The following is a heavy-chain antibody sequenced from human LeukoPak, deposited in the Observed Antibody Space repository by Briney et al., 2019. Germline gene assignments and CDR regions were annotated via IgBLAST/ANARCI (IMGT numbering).Heavy chain of an antibody. V-gene: IGHV3-9*01. CDR2: ISWNSGSI. CDR3: AREPAYGSGSYPLDY. J-gene: IGHJ4*02. CDR1: GFTFDDYA. Sequence: GGSLRLSCAASGFTFDDYAMHWVRQAPGKGLEWVAGISWNSGSIGYADSVKGRFTISRDNAKNSLYLQMNSLRAEDTAVYYCAREPAYGSGSYPLDYWGQGTLVTVSS. D-gene: IGHD3-10*01.